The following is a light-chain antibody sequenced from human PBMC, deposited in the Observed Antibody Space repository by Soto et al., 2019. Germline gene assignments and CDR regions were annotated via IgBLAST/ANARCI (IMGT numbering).Light chain of an antibody. CDR2: AAS. J-gene: IGKJ3*01. Sequence: VISMTQSPSLLSASTVDRVTISCGMSQGISSYLAWYQQKPGKAPEXXIYAASTLQSGVRSRFSGSGAGTDFTRTISCLQSEDVSTDYCQQYYSSTFTFCPGTKVDI. CDR3: QQYYSSTFT. V-gene: IGKV1D-8*01. CDR1: QGISSY.